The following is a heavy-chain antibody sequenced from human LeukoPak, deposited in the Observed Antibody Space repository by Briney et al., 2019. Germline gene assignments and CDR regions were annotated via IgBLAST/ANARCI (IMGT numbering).Heavy chain of an antibody. CDR2: IYTSGST. J-gene: IGHJ4*02. Sequence: PSETLSLTCTVSGGSISSYYWSWIRQPAGKGLEWIGRIYTSGSTNYNPSLKSEVTMSVDTSKNQFSLKLSSVTPADTAVDYCSGRGKMATALYWGERTLVTVSS. V-gene: IGHV4-4*07. D-gene: IGHD5-24*01. CDR1: GGSISSYY. CDR3: SGRGKMATALY.